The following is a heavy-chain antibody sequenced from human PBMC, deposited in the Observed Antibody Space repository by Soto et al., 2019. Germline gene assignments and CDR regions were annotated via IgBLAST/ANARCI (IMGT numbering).Heavy chain of an antibody. D-gene: IGHD6-13*01. V-gene: IGHV4-30-4*08. Sequence: SETLSLTCSVSGGSISGDYYWSWIRQSPEKGLEWIGYIYYSGSSYSNPALQSRLSMSLDTSKNQFSLKLRSVTAEDTAVYYCAKAPKGSSFWFDPWGQGTLVTVSS. CDR1: GGSISGDYY. J-gene: IGHJ5*02. CDR3: AKAPKGSSFWFDP. CDR2: IYYSGSS.